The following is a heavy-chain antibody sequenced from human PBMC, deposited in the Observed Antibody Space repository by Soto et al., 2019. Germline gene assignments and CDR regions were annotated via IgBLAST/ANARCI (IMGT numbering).Heavy chain of an antibody. D-gene: IGHD2-15*01. CDR2: IYYSGST. J-gene: IGHJ4*02. Sequence: SETLSLTCTVSGGSISSSSYYWGWIRQPPGKGLEWIGSIYYSGSTYYNPSLKSRVTISVDTSKNQFSLKLSSVTAADTAVYYCARIFVVVARRIDYWGQGTLVTVSS. V-gene: IGHV4-39*01. CDR1: GGSISSSSYY. CDR3: ARIFVVVARRIDY.